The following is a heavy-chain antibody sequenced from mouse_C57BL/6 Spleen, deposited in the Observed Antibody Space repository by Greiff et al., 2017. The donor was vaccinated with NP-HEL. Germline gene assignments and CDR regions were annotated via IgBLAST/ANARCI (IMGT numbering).Heavy chain of an antibody. D-gene: IGHD2-3*01. CDR2: ISSGSSTI. CDR3: ARPGDGCYYAMDY. CDR1: GFTFSDYG. Sequence: EVKLMESGGGLVKPGGSLKLSCAASGFTFSDYGMHWVRQAPEKGLEWVAYISSGSSTIYYADTVKGRFTISRDNAKNTLFLQMTSLMSEDTAMYYCARPGDGCYYAMDYWGQGTSVTVSS. V-gene: IGHV5-17*01. J-gene: IGHJ4*01.